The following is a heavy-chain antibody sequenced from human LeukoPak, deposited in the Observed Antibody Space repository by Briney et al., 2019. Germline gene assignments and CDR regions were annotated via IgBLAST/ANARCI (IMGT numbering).Heavy chain of an antibody. V-gene: IGHV3-48*03. CDR3: ARDIVNGPFVTSLES. J-gene: IGHJ4*02. CDR2: ISSDGNTE. Sequence: GGSLRLSCAASGFSLTTYPMNWIRQVPGKGLEWVSHISSDGNTEYYADSVRVRFTMSRDNAKNSLDLYMNSLRTEDTAVYYCARDIVNGPFVTSLESWGQGALVTVSS. D-gene: IGHD2-8*01. CDR1: GFSLTTYP.